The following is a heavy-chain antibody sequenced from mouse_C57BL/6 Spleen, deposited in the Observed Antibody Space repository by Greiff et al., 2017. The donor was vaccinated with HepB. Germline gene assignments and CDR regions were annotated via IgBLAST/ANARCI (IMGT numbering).Heavy chain of an antibody. Sequence: EVMLVESGGGLVKPGGSLKLSCAASGFTFSSYTMSWVRQTPEKRLEWVATISGGGGNTYYPDSVKGRFTISRDNAKNNLYLQMSSLRSEDTALYYCAREGELGSFFDYWGQGTTLTVSS. D-gene: IGHD4-1*01. J-gene: IGHJ2*01. CDR1: GFTFSSYT. CDR3: AREGELGSFFDY. CDR2: ISGGGGNT. V-gene: IGHV5-9*01.